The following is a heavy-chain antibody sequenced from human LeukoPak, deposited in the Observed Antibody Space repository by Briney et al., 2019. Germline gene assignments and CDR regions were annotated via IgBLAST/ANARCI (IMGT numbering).Heavy chain of an antibody. CDR1: GGTFSSYA. V-gene: IGHV1-69*13. D-gene: IGHD3-3*01. CDR2: IIPIFGTA. J-gene: IGHJ4*02. Sequence: SVTVSCKASGGTFSSYAISWVRQAPGQGLEWMGGIIPIFGTANYAQKFQGRVTITADESTSTAYMERSSLKSEDTAVYYCASATYYDFWSGYYRFDYWGQGTLVTVSS. CDR3: ASATYYDFWSGYYRFDY.